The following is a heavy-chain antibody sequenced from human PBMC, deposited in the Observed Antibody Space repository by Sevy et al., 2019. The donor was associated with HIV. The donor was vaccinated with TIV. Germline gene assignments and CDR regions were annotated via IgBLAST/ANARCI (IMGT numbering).Heavy chain of an antibody. CDR1: GFTFSDYY. CDR2: ISSSGSTI. V-gene: IGHV3-11*01. D-gene: IGHD3-22*01. CDR3: ARSRRYYDSSGSDY. J-gene: IGHJ4*02. Sequence: GGSLRLSCAASGFTFSDYYMSWIRQAPGKGLEWVSYISSSGSTICYADSVKGRFTISRDNAKNSLYLQMNSLRAEDTAVYYCARSRRYYDSSGSDYWGQGTLVTVSS.